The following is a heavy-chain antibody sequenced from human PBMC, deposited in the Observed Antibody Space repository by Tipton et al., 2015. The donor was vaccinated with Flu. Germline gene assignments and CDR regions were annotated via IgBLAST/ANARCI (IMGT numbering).Heavy chain of an antibody. CDR2: IYYSGNT. D-gene: IGHD3-22*01. Sequence: TLSLTCTVSGGSISSSSYYWGWIRQPPGKGLEWIGSIYYSGNTYYNPSLKSRVTITVDTSKNQFSLKLSSVTAAVTAVYYCARDGFITMIVVVTPGAFDICGQGTMVTVSS. CDR1: GGSISSSSYY. CDR3: ARDGFITMIVVVTPGAFDI. J-gene: IGHJ3*02. V-gene: IGHV4-39*07.